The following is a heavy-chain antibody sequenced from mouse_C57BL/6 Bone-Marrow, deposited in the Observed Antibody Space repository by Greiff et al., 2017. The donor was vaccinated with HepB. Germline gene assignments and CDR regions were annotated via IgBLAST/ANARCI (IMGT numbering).Heavy chain of an antibody. CDR2: IHPNSGST. CDR3: ARGLLRYRYFDV. CDR1: GYTFTSYW. V-gene: IGHV1-64*01. D-gene: IGHD1-1*01. J-gene: IGHJ1*03. Sequence: QVQLQQPGAELVKPGASVKLSCKASGYTFTSYWMHWVKQRPGQGLEWIGMIHPNSGSTNYNEKFKSKATLTVDKSSSTAYMQLSSLTSEDSAVYYCARGLLRYRYFDVWGTGTTVTVSS.